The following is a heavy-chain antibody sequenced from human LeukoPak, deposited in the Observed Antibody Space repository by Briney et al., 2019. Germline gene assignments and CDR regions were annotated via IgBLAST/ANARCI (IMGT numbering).Heavy chain of an antibody. CDR2: IWYDGTSK. CDR3: ARSQSSSLIDY. Sequence: PGRSLRLSCAASGFTFSNYAMHWVRQAPGKGLEWVAVIWYDGTSKDYADSVKGRFTFSRDNSKNTLYLQMNSLTVEDTAVYYCARSQSSSLIDYWGQGTLVTVSS. V-gene: IGHV3-33*08. J-gene: IGHJ4*02. CDR1: GFTFSNYA. D-gene: IGHD6-13*01.